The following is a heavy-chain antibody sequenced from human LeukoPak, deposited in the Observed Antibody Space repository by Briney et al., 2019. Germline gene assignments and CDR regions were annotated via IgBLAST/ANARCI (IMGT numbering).Heavy chain of an antibody. V-gene: IGHV3-21*01. CDR2: ISSSSSYI. D-gene: IGHD2/OR15-2a*01. J-gene: IGHJ4*02. CDR1: GGSISSSS. Sequence: ETLSLTCTVSGGSISSSSYYWGWIRQPPGKGLEWVSSISSSSSYIYYADSVKGRFTISRDNAKNSLYLQMNSLRAEDTAVYYCARDDFNYLLGFDYWGQGTLVTVSS. CDR3: ARDDFNYLLGFDY.